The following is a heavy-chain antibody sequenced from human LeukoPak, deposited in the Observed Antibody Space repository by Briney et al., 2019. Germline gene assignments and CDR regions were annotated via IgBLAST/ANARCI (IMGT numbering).Heavy chain of an antibody. CDR3: ARAGGSYYYYYMDV. D-gene: IGHD1-26*01. Sequence: GGSLRLSCAASGFTFDDYGMSWVRQAPGKGLEWVSGINWNGGSTGYADSAKGRFTISRDNAKNSLYLQMNSLRAEDTALYYCARAGGSYYYYYMDVWGKGTTVTVSS. CDR1: GFTFDDYG. CDR2: INWNGGST. J-gene: IGHJ6*03. V-gene: IGHV3-20*04.